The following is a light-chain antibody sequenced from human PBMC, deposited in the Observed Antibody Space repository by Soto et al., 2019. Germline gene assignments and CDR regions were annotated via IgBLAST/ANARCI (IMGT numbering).Light chain of an antibody. J-gene: IGLJ1*01. Sequence: QSVLTQPASVSGSPGRSITISCTGTSSDVGGYDYVSWYQQLPDKAPKLMLYEVSNRPSGVSSRFSGSKSGNTASLTISGLQAEDEADYYCSSFTSSDTLVFGTGTKVTVL. V-gene: IGLV2-14*01. CDR1: SSDVGGYDY. CDR2: EVS. CDR3: SSFTSSDTLV.